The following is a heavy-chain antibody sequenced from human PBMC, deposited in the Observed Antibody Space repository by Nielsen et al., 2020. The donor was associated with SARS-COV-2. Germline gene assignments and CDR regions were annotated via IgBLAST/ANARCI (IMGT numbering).Heavy chain of an antibody. CDR3: AREGVGATRYFDY. J-gene: IGHJ4*02. CDR1: GFIDSSIH. V-gene: IGHV3-53*01. Sequence: GGPLRPSCAASGFIDSSIHMSWVPQAPGKGREGVAVMYSDGSTNYAESVKGRITIYRDNSKNSMYLQMNSLRAEDTAIYYCAREGVGATRYFDYWGQGALVTVSS. CDR2: MYSDGST. D-gene: IGHD1-26*01.